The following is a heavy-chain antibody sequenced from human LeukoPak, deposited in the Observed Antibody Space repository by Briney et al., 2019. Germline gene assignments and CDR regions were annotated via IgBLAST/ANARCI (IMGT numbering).Heavy chain of an antibody. V-gene: IGHV3-30*03. CDR2: ISYDGSNK. CDR3: ARVPRYYGSGSYYSIFDY. D-gene: IGHD3-10*01. Sequence: PGRSLRLSCAASGFTFSSYGMHWVRQAPGKGLEWVAVISYDGSNKYYADSVKGRFTISRDNSKNTLYLQMNSLRAEDTAVYYCARVPRYYGSGSYYSIFDYWGQGTLVTVSS. CDR1: GFTFSSYG. J-gene: IGHJ4*02.